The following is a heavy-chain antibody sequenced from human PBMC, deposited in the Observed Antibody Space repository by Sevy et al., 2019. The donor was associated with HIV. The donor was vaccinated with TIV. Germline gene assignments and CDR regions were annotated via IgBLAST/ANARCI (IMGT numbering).Heavy chain of an antibody. Sequence: GSLRLSCAASGFTFSSYSMNWVRQAPGKGLEWVSSISSSGSYMYYADSVNGRFTISRDNAENSLYLQMNSLSAEDTAVYYCARGDMTTVTKFDFWGQGTLVTVSS. CDR3: ARGDMTTVTKFDF. V-gene: IGHV3-21*01. CDR1: GFTFSSYS. D-gene: IGHD4-17*01. CDR2: ISSSGSYM. J-gene: IGHJ4*02.